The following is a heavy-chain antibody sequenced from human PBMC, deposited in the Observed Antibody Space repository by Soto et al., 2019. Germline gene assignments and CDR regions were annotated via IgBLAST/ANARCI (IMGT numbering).Heavy chain of an antibody. CDR2: INPSSGAT. CDR3: AKYSGGDCRFFDA. V-gene: IGHV1-46*01. CDR1: GYNFIAYY. J-gene: IGHJ4*02. Sequence: ASVKVSCKTSGYNFIAYYIYWVRQAPVQGPEWMGMINPSSGATNIAQKFQGRITVTSDSSTNTAYLQLSSLRSEDAAVYYCAKYSGGDCRFFDAWGQRTRVTVSS. D-gene: IGHD2-21*02.